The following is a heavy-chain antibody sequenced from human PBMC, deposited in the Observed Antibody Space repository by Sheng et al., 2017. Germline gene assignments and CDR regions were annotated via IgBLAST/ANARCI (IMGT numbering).Heavy chain of an antibody. CDR2: IYHSGST. J-gene: IGHJ5*02. V-gene: IGHV4-38-2*02. Sequence: QVQLQESGPGLVKPSETLSLTCAVSGYSISSGYYWGWIRQPPGKGLEWIGSIYHSGSTYYNPSLKSRVTISVDTSKNQFSLKLSSVTAADTAVYYCAREGGGGWFDPWGQGTLVTVSS. CDR1: GYSISSGYY. CDR3: AREGGGGWFDP. D-gene: IGHD2-15*01.